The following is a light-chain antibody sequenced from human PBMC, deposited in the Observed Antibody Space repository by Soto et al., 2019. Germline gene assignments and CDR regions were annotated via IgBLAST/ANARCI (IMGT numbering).Light chain of an antibody. Sequence: EIVMTQSPATLSVSPGERATLSCRASQSGNSNLAWYRHKPGQAPRLLISDASTRATGVPARFSGSGSGTEFTLTISSLQSEDSGIYYCQQYNFWPPLTFGGGTKVEIK. V-gene: IGKV3-15*01. CDR3: QQYNFWPPLT. CDR1: QSGNSN. J-gene: IGKJ4*01. CDR2: DAS.